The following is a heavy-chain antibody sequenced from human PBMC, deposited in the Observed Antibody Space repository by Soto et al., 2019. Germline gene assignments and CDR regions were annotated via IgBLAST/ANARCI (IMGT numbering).Heavy chain of an antibody. CDR1: GFTFSSYG. V-gene: IGHV3-30*18. J-gene: IGHJ4*02. CDR3: AKGHEYSGYDPGDHFDY. CDR2: ISYDGSNK. Sequence: GGSLRLSCAASGFTFSSYGMHWVRQAPGKGLEWVAVISYDGSNKYYADSVKGRFTISRDNSKNTLYLQMNSLRAEDTAVYYCAKGHEYSGYDPGDHFDYWGQGTLVTVSS. D-gene: IGHD5-12*01.